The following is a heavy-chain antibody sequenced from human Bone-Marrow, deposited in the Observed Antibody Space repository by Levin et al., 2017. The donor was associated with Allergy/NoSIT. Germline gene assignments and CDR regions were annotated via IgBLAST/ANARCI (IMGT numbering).Heavy chain of an antibody. CDR3: ARGGDYGDYNV. D-gene: IGHD4-17*01. CDR1: GGSISSHY. V-gene: IGHV4-59*11. CDR2: IYHTGST. J-gene: IGHJ4*02. Sequence: SETLSLTCTVSGGSISSHYCSWVRQPPGKGLEWIGYIYHTGSTNSNPSLKSRVTISVDTSKNQFSLRLKSVTAADTAVYYCARGGDYGDYNVWGQGGLVAVSA.